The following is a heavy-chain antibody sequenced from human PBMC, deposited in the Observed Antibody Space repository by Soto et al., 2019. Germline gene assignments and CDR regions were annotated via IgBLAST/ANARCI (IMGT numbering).Heavy chain of an antibody. J-gene: IGHJ6*02. D-gene: IGHD6-13*01. V-gene: IGHV5-51*01. CDR1: GYSFTSYW. Sequence: GESLKISCKGSGYSFTSYWIGRVRQMPGKGLEWMGIIYPGDSDTRYSPSFQGQVTISADKSISTAYLQWSSLKASDTAMYYCARSVSSYSSSWYGDYYYYGMDVWGQGTTVTVSS. CDR2: IYPGDSDT. CDR3: ARSVSSYSSSWYGDYYYYGMDV.